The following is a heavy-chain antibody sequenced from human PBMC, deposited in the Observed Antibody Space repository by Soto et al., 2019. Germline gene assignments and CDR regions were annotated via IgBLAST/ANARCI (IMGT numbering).Heavy chain of an antibody. CDR1: GGSVSSGTYY. Sequence: PSDPVSPTFTVSGGSVSSGTYYWSWIRQPPGKGLEWIGYIHYSGSTTYNPSLKSRVTISVDTSKNQFSLKLSSVTAEDTAVYYCARNGVIFGVVIFLGGMDVWGQGTTVTVSS. D-gene: IGHD3-3*01. J-gene: IGHJ6*02. CDR3: ARNGVIFGVVIFLGGMDV. CDR2: IHYSGST. V-gene: IGHV4-61*01.